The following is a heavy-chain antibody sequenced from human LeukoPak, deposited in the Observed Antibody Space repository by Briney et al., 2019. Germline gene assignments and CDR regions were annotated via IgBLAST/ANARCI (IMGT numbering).Heavy chain of an antibody. CDR2: INHSGST. Sequence: KPSETLSLTCAVYGGSFSGYYWSWIRQPPGKGLEWIGEINHSGSTNYNPSLKSRVTISVDTSKNQFSLKLSSVTAADTAVYYCARGQTAVDTMVRDGGFDYWGQGTLVTVSS. V-gene: IGHV4-34*01. CDR3: ARGQTAVDTMVRDGGFDY. CDR1: GGSFSGYY. J-gene: IGHJ4*02. D-gene: IGHD3-10*01.